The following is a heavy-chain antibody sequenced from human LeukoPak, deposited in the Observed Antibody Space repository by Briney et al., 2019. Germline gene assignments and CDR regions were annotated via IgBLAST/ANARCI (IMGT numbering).Heavy chain of an antibody. V-gene: IGHV3-72*01. CDR2: SRNKAKSYTT. J-gene: IGHJ4*02. Sequence: PGGSLRLSCAASGFTFSDHFLDWVRQAPGKGLEWVGRSRNKAKSYTTEYAASGKGTFTISRDDSKNSLYLQMNSLKTEDTAVYYCARVGSVARSDYLDYWGQGTLVTVSS. CDR3: ARVGSVARSDYLDY. D-gene: IGHD5-12*01. CDR1: GFTFSDHF.